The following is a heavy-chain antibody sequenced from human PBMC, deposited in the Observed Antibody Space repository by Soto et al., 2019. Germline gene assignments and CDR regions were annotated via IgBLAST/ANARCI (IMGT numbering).Heavy chain of an antibody. Sequence: GSSVKVACKESGYTFTTYYIHWMRQAPGQGLEWMGMFNPYTGGTRDAHKFQGRVTMTGDTSTSTGYMELSRLRYDDTAVYYCARLWGEIGPAFDPWGQGPLVTVSS. CDR3: ARLWGEIGPAFDP. J-gene: IGHJ5*02. V-gene: IGHV1-46*01. CDR2: FNPYTGGT. D-gene: IGHD1-26*01. CDR1: GYTFTTYY.